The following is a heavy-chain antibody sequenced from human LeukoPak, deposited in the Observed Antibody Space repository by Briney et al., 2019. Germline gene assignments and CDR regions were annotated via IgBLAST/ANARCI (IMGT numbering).Heavy chain of an antibody. CDR2: INHSGST. V-gene: IGHV4-34*01. D-gene: IGHD3-22*01. CDR3: ARGDDSSGYSTFDI. CDR1: GGSFSGYY. Sequence: SETLSLTCAVYGGSFSGYYWSWIRQPPGKGLEWIGEINHSGSTNYNPSLKSRVTISVDTSKNRFSLKLSSVTAADTAVYYCARGDDSSGYSTFDIWGQGTMVTVSS. J-gene: IGHJ3*02.